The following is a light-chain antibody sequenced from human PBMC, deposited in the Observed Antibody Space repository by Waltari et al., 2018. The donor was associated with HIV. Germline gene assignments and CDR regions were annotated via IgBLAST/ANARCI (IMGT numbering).Light chain of an antibody. V-gene: IGKV1-39*01. J-gene: IGKJ4*01. Sequence: DIQMTQSPSSLSASVGDRVTITCRASQSIRSFLNWYQQKPGKAPSLLIYSASSLQGGVPSRFRGSGSGTDFSLTISSLQPEDFATYYCQQSYSDPPTFGGGSKVEIK. CDR1: QSIRSF. CDR2: SAS. CDR3: QQSYSDPPT.